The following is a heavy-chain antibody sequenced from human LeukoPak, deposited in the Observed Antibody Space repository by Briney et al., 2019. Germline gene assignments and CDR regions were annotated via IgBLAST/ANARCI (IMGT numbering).Heavy chain of an antibody. CDR2: TYYRSKWYN. CDR3: ARAGGTFDN. D-gene: IGHD1-1*01. Sequence: SQTLSLTCAISGDSVSSKSASWNWIRQSPSRGLEWLGRTYYRSKWYNEYAVSVKSRITINPDTSKNQFSMQLSSMTPADTAIYYCARAGGTFDNWGQGTLVTVSS. V-gene: IGHV6-1*01. J-gene: IGHJ4*02. CDR1: GDSVSSKSAS.